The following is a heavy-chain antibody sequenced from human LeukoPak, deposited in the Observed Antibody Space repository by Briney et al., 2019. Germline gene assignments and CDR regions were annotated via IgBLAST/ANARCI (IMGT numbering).Heavy chain of an antibody. CDR2: IYPADSDT. CDR1: GYTFSNYW. Sequence: GESLKISCKGSGYTFSNYWIGWVRQMPGKGLEWMGIIYPADSDTTYSPSFRGQVTISADKSINTAYLQWSSLKAPDTAMYYCARRPPTVVTLSRDALHIWGQGTMVTVSS. CDR3: ARRPPTVVTLSRDALHI. V-gene: IGHV5-51*01. J-gene: IGHJ3*02. D-gene: IGHD4-23*01.